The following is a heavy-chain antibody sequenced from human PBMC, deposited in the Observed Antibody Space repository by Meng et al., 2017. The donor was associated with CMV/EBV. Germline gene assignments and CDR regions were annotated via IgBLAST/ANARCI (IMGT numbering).Heavy chain of an antibody. V-gene: IGHV4-34*01. Sequence: QVQLQQWGAGLLKPSETLSLTCAVYGGSFSGYYWSWIRQPPGEGLEWIGEINHSGSTNYNPSLKNRVTISVDTSKNQFSLKLSSVTAADTAVYYCARGLMVRGSRVNWFDPWGQGTLVTVSS. J-gene: IGHJ5*02. D-gene: IGHD3-10*01. CDR2: INHSGST. CDR3: ARGLMVRGSRVNWFDP. CDR1: GGSFSGYY.